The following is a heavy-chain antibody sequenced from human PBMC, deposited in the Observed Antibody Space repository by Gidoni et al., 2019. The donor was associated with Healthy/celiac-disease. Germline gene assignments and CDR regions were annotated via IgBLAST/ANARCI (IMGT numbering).Heavy chain of an antibody. CDR2: SYHSGST. CDR1: GYSISSGYY. V-gene: IGHV4-38-2*02. CDR3: ARDLLPYGSGSCFFDY. D-gene: IGHD3-10*01. Sequence: QVQLQESGPGLVKPSETLSLTCAVSGYSISSGYYWGWIRQPPGKGLEWIGSSYHSGSTYYNPALKSRVTISVDTSKNQFSLKLSSVTAADTAVYYCARDLLPYGSGSCFFDYWGQGTLVTVSS. J-gene: IGHJ4*02.